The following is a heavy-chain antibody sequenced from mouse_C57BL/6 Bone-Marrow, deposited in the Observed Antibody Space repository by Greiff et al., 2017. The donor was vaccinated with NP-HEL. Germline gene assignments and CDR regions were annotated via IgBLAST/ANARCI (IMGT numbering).Heavy chain of an antibody. CDR1: GFSLSTFGLG. J-gene: IGHJ3*01. CDR3: ARIAGLDGNYGAWFAY. Sequence: QVTLTVSGPGILQPSQTLSLTCSFSGFSLSTFGLGVGWIRQPSGKGLEWLAHIWWDDDKYYNPALKSRLTISKDTSKNQVFLKIANVDTADTATYYCARIAGLDGNYGAWFAYWGQGTLVTVSA. V-gene: IGHV8-8*01. D-gene: IGHD2-1*01. CDR2: IWWDDDK.